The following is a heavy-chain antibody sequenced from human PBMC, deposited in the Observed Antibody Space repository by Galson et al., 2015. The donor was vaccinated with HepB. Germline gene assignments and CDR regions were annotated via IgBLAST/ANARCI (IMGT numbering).Heavy chain of an antibody. D-gene: IGHD3-10*01. CDR1: GDSVSSNSAA. CDR3: ARYGSGSYLDY. Sequence: CAISGDSVSSNSAAWIWIRQSPSRGLEWLGRTFYRSKWYDEYAVSVKSRITINPDTSKNQFSLHLNSVTPEDTAVYYCARYGSGSYLDYWGQGTLVTVSS. CDR2: TFYRSKWYD. V-gene: IGHV6-1*01. J-gene: IGHJ4*02.